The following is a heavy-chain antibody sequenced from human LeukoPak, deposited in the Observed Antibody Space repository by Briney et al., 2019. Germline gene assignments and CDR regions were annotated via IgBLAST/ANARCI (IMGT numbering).Heavy chain of an antibody. CDR2: IYYSGST. Sequence: SETLSLTCTVSGGSISSYYWGWIRQPPGKGLEWIGSIYYSGSTYYNPSLKSRVTISVDTSKNQFSLKLSSVTAADTAVYYCARHPGSYHDPIDYWGQGTLVTVSS. CDR1: GGSISSYY. J-gene: IGHJ4*02. D-gene: IGHD3-10*01. CDR3: ARHPGSYHDPIDY. V-gene: IGHV4-39*01.